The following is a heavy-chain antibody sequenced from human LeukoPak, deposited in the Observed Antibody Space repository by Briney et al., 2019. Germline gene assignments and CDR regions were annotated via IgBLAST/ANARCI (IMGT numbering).Heavy chain of an antibody. J-gene: IGHJ6*02. V-gene: IGHV3-53*01. CDR3: ARAGGGAIYGMDV. CDR1: GFIFSNYA. CDR2: IYSGGST. D-gene: IGHD2-21*01. Sequence: GGPLRLSCAASGFIFSNYAMSWVRQAPGKGLEWVSVIYSGGSTYYADSVKGRFTISRDNSKNTLYLQMNSLRAEDTAVYYCARAGGGAIYGMDVWGQGTMVTVSS.